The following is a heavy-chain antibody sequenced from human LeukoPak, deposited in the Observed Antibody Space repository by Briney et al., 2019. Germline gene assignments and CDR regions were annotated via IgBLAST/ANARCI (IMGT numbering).Heavy chain of an antibody. CDR3: ARLPNLLQNA. J-gene: IGHJ5*02. CDR2: NYYSGST. CDR1: GGSISSYY. V-gene: IGHV4-59*08. D-gene: IGHD1-14*01. Sequence: SETLSLTCTVSGGSISSYYWSWIRQPPGKGLEWIGYNYYSGSTNYNPSLKSRVTISVDTSKNQFSLKLSSVTAADTAVYYCARLPNLLQNAWGQGTLVTVSS.